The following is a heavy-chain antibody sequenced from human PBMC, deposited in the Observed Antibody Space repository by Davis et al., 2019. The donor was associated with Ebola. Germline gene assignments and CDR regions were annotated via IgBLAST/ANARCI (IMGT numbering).Heavy chain of an antibody. J-gene: IGHJ4*02. Sequence: PGGSLRPPCQAPGSTFGAYAMHWARQPPGQGLEWVASISWHTVKTGYSDSVKGRFTISRDNAKNSLYLQMNSLRAEDTAVYYCARVSSRGFDYWGQGTLVTVSS. CDR2: ISWHTVKT. V-gene: IGHV3-9*01. D-gene: IGHD3-10*01. CDR1: GSTFGAYA. CDR3: ARVSSRGFDY.